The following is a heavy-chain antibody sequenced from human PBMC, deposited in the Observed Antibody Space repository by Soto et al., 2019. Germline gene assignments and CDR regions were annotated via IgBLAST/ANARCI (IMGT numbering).Heavy chain of an antibody. CDR1: GGTFSSCA. D-gene: IGHD2-15*01. J-gene: IGHJ5*02. CDR3: ANQVRGFGGTWFDP. Sequence: ASVKVSCKASGGTFSSCAISWVRQAPGQGLEWMGGIIPIFGTANYAQKFQGRVTITADESTSTAYMELSSLRSEDTAVYYCANQVRGFGGTWFDPWGQGTLVTVSS. CDR2: IIPIFGTA. V-gene: IGHV1-69*13.